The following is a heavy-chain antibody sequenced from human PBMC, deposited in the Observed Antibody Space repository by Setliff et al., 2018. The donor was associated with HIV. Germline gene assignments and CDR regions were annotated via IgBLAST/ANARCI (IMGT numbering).Heavy chain of an antibody. Sequence: SETLSLTCTVSGGLISSHIYQWGWIRQPPGKGLEWIGSIYYSGTTYYNPSLKSRLTISIDTSMNQFSLRLNALTAADTAVYYCARLGGNWGYWFDPWSQGTLVT. CDR1: GGLISSHIYQ. CDR3: ARLGGNWGYWFDP. J-gene: IGHJ5*02. V-gene: IGHV4-39*01. CDR2: IYYSGTT. D-gene: IGHD7-27*01.